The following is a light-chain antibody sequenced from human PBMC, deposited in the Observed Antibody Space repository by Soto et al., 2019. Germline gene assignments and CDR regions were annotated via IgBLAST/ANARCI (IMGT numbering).Light chain of an antibody. CDR2: GAS. J-gene: IGKJ2*01. CDR3: QQYNDWPPMYT. V-gene: IGKV3-15*01. Sequence: EIVMTQSPATLSVSPGERVTLSCSASQSISRDLAWYHQKPCRAPRLLIFGASTTASGVPGRFSGSGSGTEFTLTISRLQSEDFAVYYCQQYNDWPPMYTFGQGTKLEIK. CDR1: QSISRD.